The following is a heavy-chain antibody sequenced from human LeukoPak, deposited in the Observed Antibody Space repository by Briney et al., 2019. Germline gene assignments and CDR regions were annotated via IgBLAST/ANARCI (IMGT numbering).Heavy chain of an antibody. CDR3: ARGYYDILTGYSRTRFDP. CDR2: INGGNGNT. CDR1: GYTFTRYA. J-gene: IGHJ5*02. D-gene: IGHD3-9*01. Sequence: GASVKVSRKASGYTFTRYALHWVRQAPGQRLECMGWINGGNGNTKYSQKFQGRVTITRDTSASTAYMELSSLRSEDTAVYYCARGYYDILTGYSRTRFDPWGQGTLVTVSS. V-gene: IGHV1-3*01.